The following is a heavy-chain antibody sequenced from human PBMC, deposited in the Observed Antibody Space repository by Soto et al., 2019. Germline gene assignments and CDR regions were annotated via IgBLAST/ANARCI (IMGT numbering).Heavy chain of an antibody. CDR1: GFTFSSYW. V-gene: IGHV3-7*01. CDR2: IKQDGSEK. CDR3: AREGDYYGSGSIRADSDIDV. D-gene: IGHD3-10*01. Sequence: PGGSLRLSCAASGFTFSSYWMSWVRQAPGKGLEWVANIKQDGSEKYYVDSVKGRFTISRDNAKNSLYLQMNSLRAEDTAVYYCAREGDYYGSGSIRADSDIDVWSQRTTVPVSS. J-gene: IGHJ6*02.